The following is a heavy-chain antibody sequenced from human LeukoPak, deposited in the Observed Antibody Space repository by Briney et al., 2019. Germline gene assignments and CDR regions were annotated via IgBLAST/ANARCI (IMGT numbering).Heavy chain of an antibody. J-gene: IGHJ5*02. Sequence: PSETLSLTCTVSGGSISSYYWSWIRQPAGKGLEWIGRIYTSGSTNYNPSLKSRVTMSVDTSKNQFSLKLSSVTAADTAVYYCARGDIVVVPAAIRGTYWFDPWGQGTLVTVSS. CDR2: IYTSGST. D-gene: IGHD2-2*02. CDR1: GGSISSYY. V-gene: IGHV4-4*07. CDR3: ARGDIVVVPAAIRGTYWFDP.